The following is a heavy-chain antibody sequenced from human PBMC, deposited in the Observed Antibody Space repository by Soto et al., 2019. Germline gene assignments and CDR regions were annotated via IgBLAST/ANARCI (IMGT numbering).Heavy chain of an antibody. CDR3: ARDRITRSNWLDP. CDR1: GDSITSGGYY. CDR2: VYHSGST. V-gene: IGHV4-31*03. Sequence: KPSETLSLTCTVSGDSITSGGYYWTWIRQHPGKGLEWIGYVYHSGSTYYNPSLKSRLTISVDTSKNQFSLKLTSVTAADTAVYFCARDRITRSNWLDPWGPGTLVTVSS. J-gene: IGHJ5*02. D-gene: IGHD3-10*01.